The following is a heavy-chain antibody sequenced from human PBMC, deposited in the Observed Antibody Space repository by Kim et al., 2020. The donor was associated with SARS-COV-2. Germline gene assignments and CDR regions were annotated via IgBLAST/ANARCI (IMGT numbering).Heavy chain of an antibody. D-gene: IGHD2-21*01. Sequence: SETLSLTCTVSGGSINSPNFYWGWIRQTPGKGLEWVGNIYYSGSTLYNPSLKSRVSMTMDTSRNRFSLQMKSLTAADTAVYYCARSTVLITPYDRWGQG. CDR3: ARSTVLITPYDR. V-gene: IGHV4-39*01. CDR2: IYYSGST. CDR1: GGSINSPNFY. J-gene: IGHJ4*02.